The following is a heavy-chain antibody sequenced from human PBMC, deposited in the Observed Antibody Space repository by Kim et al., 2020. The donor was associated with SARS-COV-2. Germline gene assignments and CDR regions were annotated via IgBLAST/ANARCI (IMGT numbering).Heavy chain of an antibody. CDR3: ARSPVATDDY. D-gene: IGHD5-12*01. J-gene: IGHJ4*02. Sequence: STNYTPSLKSRVTISVDTSKNQFSLKLSSVTAADTAVYYCARSPVATDDYWGQGTLVTVSS. V-gene: IGHV4-34*01. CDR2: ST.